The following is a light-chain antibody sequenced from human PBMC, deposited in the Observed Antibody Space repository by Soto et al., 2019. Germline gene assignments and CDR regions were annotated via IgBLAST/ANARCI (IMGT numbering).Light chain of an antibody. CDR2: DVS. J-gene: IGLJ3*02. CDR1: SSDVGGYNY. Sequence: QSALTQPASVSGSPGQSITISCTGTSSDVGGYNYFSSYQQHPGKAPTLMIYDVSNRPSGVSNRFSGSKSGNTASLTISGLPAEDEADYYCSSYTSSSNWVFGGGTQLTVL. V-gene: IGLV2-14*01. CDR3: SSYTSSSNWV.